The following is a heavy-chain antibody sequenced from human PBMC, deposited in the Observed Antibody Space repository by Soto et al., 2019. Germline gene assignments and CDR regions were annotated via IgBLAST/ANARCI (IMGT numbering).Heavy chain of an antibody. D-gene: IGHD3-10*01. V-gene: IGHV3-30*18. CDR2: ISYDGSNK. Sequence: QVQLVESGGGVVQPGRSLRLSCAASGFTFSSYGMHWVRQAPGKGLEWVAVISYDGSNKYYADSVKGRFTISRDNSKNTLYLQMNSLRAEDTAVYYCANDQFAWTRAKEDYFDYWGQGTLVTFSS. J-gene: IGHJ4*02. CDR1: GFTFSSYG. CDR3: ANDQFAWTRAKEDYFDY.